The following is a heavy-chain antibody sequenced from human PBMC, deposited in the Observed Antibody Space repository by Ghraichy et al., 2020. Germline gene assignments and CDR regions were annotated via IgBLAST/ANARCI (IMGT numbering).Heavy chain of an antibody. J-gene: IGHJ4*02. Sequence: GGSLRLSCAASGFTFSSYSMNWVRQAPGKGLEWVSSISSSSSYIYYADSVKGRFTISRDNAKNSLYLQMNSLRAEDTAVYYCARVRGQWLVNMFDYWGQGTLVTVSS. CDR1: GFTFSSYS. V-gene: IGHV3-21*01. D-gene: IGHD6-19*01. CDR2: ISSSSSYI. CDR3: ARVRGQWLVNMFDY.